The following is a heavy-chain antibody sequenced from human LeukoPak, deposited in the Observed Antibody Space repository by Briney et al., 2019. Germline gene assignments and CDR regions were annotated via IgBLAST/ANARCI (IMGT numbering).Heavy chain of an antibody. CDR2: IYYSGST. Sequence: PSETLSLTCTVSGASINTYYWSWIRQPPGKGLEWIGYIYYSGSTSYNPSLKTRVTISIDTSKNQFSLKLSSVTAADTAVYYCARVSDRLIDYWGQGTLVTVSS. CDR3: ARVSDRLIDY. D-gene: IGHD6-25*01. V-gene: IGHV4-59*01. J-gene: IGHJ4*02. CDR1: GASINTYY.